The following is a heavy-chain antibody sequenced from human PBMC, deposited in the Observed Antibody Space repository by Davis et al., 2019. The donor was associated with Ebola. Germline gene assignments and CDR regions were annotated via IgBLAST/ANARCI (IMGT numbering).Heavy chain of an antibody. CDR1: GGSISSGDYY. V-gene: IGHV4-30-4*01. J-gene: IGHJ4*02. CDR2: IYYSGST. Sequence: LRLSCTVSGGSISSGDYYWSWIRQPPGKGLEWIGYIYYSGSTYYNPSLKSRVTISVDTSKNQFSLKLSSVTAADTAVYYCARDAVSIWSGYPYFDYWGQGTLVTVSS. CDR3: ARDAVSIWSGYPYFDY. D-gene: IGHD3-3*01.